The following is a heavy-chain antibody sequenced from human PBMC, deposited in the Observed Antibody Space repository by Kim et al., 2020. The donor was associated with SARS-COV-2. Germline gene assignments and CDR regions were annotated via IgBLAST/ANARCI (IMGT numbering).Heavy chain of an antibody. J-gene: IGHJ6*02. V-gene: IGHV1-18*01. CDR2: ITAYNGNT. Sequence: ASVKVSCKTSGYSFRNYGITWVRQVPGEGLEWMGWITAYNGNTNYAQRFQGRVTMTTDTSTSTAYMELRSLRSDDTAVYYCVRYSSAFYYAMDVWCQGTTVTVSS. CDR1: GYSFRNYG. D-gene: IGHD6-19*01. CDR3: VRYSSAFYYAMDV.